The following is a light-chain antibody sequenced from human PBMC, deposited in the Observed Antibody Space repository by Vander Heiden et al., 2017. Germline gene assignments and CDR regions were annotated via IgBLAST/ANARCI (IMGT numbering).Light chain of an antibody. V-gene: IGKV1-39*01. CDR1: QSLSSH. CDR2: AAS. J-gene: IGKJ1*01. CDR3: QQSYSTPRT. Sequence: DIQMTQPPSSLSASVGDRVTITCRASQSLSSHLNWYQQKPGKAPKLLISAASSLQSGVPSRFSGSGSGTDFTLTISSLQPEDFATYYCQQSYSTPRTFGQGTRVEIK.